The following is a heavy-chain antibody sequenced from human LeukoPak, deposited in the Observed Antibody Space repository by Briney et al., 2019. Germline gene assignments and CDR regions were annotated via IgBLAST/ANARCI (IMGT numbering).Heavy chain of an antibody. CDR1: GFTFSNYW. Sequence: GGSLRLSCAASGFTFSNYWMLWLRQAPGMGLVWVSRIKSDGTDTTYADSVKGRFTISRDNAKSTLYLQMNSLRAEDTAVYYCARGEVDTTYYYGLDVWGQGTTVAVSS. J-gene: IGHJ6*02. D-gene: IGHD3-16*01. CDR2: IKSDGTDT. CDR3: ARGEVDTTYYYGLDV. V-gene: IGHV3-74*01.